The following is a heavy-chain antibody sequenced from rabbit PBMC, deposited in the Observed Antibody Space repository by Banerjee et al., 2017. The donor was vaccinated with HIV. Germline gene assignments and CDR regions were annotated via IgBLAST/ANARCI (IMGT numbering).Heavy chain of an antibody. D-gene: IGHD4-1*01. CDR1: GFTLSSYW. Sequence: QEQLEESGGDLVKPEGSLTLTCTASGFTLSSYWICWVRQAPGKGLEWIASIDAGSSGSTYYANWAKGRFTISKTSSTTVTLQMTSLTAADTATYFCARDLAGVTGWNFGLWGPGTLVTVS. CDR3: ARDLAGVTGWNFGL. J-gene: IGHJ4*01. CDR2: IDAGSSGST. V-gene: IGHV1S45*01.